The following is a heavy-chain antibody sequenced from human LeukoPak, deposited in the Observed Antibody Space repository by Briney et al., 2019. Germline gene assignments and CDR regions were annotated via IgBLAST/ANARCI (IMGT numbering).Heavy chain of an antibody. D-gene: IGHD2-2*01. V-gene: IGHV3-15*01. J-gene: IGHJ6*01. CDR2: IKSKNYGGTT. CDR1: GFTFSSAW. CDR3: TTGGPAVPAAIDGVDV. Sequence: GGSLKLSCAASGFTFSSAWMSWVRQAPGKGLEWIGLIKSKNYGGTTDYGEPVQSRFTISRDGSKNTPDLQTKRLKTEDTPVYYCTTGGPAVPAAIDGVDVWGQGTTVTVSS.